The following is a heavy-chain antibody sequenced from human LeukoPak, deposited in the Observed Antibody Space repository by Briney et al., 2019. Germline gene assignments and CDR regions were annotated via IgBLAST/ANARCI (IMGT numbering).Heavy chain of an antibody. CDR1: GFTFSNYG. Sequence: GGSLRLSCAASGFTFSNYGMHWVRQAPGKGLEWVAVISYDGSNKYYADSVKGRFTISRDNSKNTLYLQMNSLRAEDTAVYYCARDRTAYYYDSSGPPHYWGQGTLVTVSS. CDR2: ISYDGSNK. D-gene: IGHD3-22*01. V-gene: IGHV3-30*03. J-gene: IGHJ4*02. CDR3: ARDRTAYYYDSSGPPHY.